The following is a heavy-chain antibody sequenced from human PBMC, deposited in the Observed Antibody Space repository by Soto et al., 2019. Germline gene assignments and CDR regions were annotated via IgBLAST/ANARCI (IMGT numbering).Heavy chain of an antibody. CDR1: GLNVSTNY. J-gene: IGHJ5*02. Sequence: LRLSCAASGLNVSTNYMTWVRQPPGKGLEWVSVIFDVGSAYYADSVKGRFTISKDNSKNTLFLQMNSLRADDTAVYYCAITRAWLSSTYDPWGQGTLVTVSS. CDR2: IFDVGSA. V-gene: IGHV3-53*01. D-gene: IGHD3-9*01. CDR3: AITRAWLSSTYDP.